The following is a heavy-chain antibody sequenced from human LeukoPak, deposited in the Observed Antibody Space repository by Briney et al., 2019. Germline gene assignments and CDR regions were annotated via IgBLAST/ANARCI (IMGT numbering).Heavy chain of an antibody. CDR3: ARDPDYDILTGHFDY. J-gene: IGHJ4*02. D-gene: IGHD3-9*01. V-gene: IGHV3-30*03. CDR2: ISYDGSNK. Sequence: PSGGSLRLSCAASGFTFSSYGMHWVRQAPGKGLEWVAVISYDGSNKYYADSVKGRFTISRDNSKNTLCLQMNSLRAEDTAVYYCARDPDYDILTGHFDYWGQGTLVTVSS. CDR1: GFTFSSYG.